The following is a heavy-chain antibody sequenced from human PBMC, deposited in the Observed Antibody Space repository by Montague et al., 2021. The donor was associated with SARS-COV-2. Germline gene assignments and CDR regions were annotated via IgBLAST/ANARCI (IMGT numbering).Heavy chain of an antibody. V-gene: IGHV3-9*01. Sequence: SLRLSCAASGVTFDAFAMHWVRQPPGKGLEWVAGIIGNRGIIGYAGSVKGRFTISRDNAMNALYLQMNSLRAEDTAFYYCAKIGRSGWFRGWFEDWGQGTLVTVSS. CDR1: GVTFDAFA. J-gene: IGHJ4*02. D-gene: IGHD6-19*01. CDR2: IIGNRGII. CDR3: AKIGRSGWFRGWFED.